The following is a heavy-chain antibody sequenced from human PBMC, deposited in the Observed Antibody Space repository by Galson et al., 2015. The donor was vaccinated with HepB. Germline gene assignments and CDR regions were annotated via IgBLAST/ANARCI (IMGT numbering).Heavy chain of an antibody. V-gene: IGHV3-7*01. CDR1: GFIFSGYG. Sequence: SLRLSCAASGFIFSGYGMTWVRQAPGKGLEWVANIKQDGSDKYYADSVKGRFTISRDNAKYSLSLQMNSLRTEDTAVYYCARDRYSSVWLQDYHCGLDVWGQGTTVTVSS. CDR2: IKQDGSDK. D-gene: IGHD6-19*01. CDR3: ARDRYSSVWLQDYHCGLDV. J-gene: IGHJ6*02.